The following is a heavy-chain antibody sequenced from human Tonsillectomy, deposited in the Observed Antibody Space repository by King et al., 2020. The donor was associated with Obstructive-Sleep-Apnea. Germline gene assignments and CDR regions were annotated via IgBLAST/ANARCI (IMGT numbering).Heavy chain of an antibody. CDR3: ARSRRYYFDY. CDR1: GFTFSSYD. V-gene: IGHV3-13*01. J-gene: IGHJ4*02. D-gene: IGHD6-25*01. CDR2: IGTAGDT. Sequence: VQLVESGGDLIQPGGSLRLSCAASGFTFSSYDMHWVRQATGKGLEWVSGIGTAGDTYYSGPVKGRCTISRDNAKNSLYLQMNSLRAGDTAVYFCARSRRYYFDYWGQGTLVTVSS.